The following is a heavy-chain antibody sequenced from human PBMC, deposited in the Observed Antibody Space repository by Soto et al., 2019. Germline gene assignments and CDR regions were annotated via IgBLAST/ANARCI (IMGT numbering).Heavy chain of an antibody. CDR2: IRSKAYGGTT. J-gene: IGHJ6*02. CDR1: GFTFGDYA. CDR3: TRDYGDYFPYYYYGMDV. V-gene: IGHV3-49*03. D-gene: IGHD4-17*01. Sequence: GGSLRLSCTASGFTFGDYAMSWFRHAPGKGLEWVGFIRSKAYGGTTEYAASVKGRFTISRDDSKSIAYLQMNSLKTEDTAVYYCTRDYGDYFPYYYYGMDVWGQGTTVTVSS.